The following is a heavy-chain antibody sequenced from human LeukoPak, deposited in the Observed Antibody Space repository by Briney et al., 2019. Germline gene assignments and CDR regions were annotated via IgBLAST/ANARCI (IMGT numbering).Heavy chain of an antibody. D-gene: IGHD6-13*01. Sequence: GRSLRLSCAASGFTFDDYAMHWVRQAPGKGLEWVSGISWNSGSIGFADSVKGRFTISRDNAKNSLYLQMNSLRAEDTALYYCAKDASSSWPSTLDYWGQGTLVTVSS. CDR2: ISWNSGSI. V-gene: IGHV3-9*01. CDR3: AKDASSSWPSTLDY. J-gene: IGHJ4*02. CDR1: GFTFDDYA.